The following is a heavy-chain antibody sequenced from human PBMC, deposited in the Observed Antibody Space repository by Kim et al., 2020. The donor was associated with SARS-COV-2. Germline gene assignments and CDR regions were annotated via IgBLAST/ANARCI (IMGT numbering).Heavy chain of an antibody. D-gene: IGHD2-21*02. Sequence: DSVKGRFTISRDNAKNSLYLQMNSLRAEDTAVYYCARDLSPVTATVPLDYWGQGTLVTVSS. J-gene: IGHJ4*02. V-gene: IGHV3-7*01. CDR3: ARDLSPVTATVPLDY.